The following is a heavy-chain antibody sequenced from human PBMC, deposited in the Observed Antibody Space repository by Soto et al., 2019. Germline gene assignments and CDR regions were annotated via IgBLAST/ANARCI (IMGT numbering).Heavy chain of an antibody. CDR1: GYTFTIYG. Sequence: GASVKVSCKASGYTFTIYGISWVLQAPGQGLEWMGWISAYNGNTNYAQKLQGRVTMTTDTSTSTAYMELRSLRSDDTAVYYCARDFAERGYSYGDYGMDVWGQGTTVTVS. CDR3: ARDFAERGYSYGDYGMDV. D-gene: IGHD5-18*01. J-gene: IGHJ6*02. CDR2: ISAYNGNT. V-gene: IGHV1-18*01.